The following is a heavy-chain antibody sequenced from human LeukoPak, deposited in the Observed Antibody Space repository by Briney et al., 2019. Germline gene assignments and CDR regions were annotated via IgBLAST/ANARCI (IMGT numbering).Heavy chain of an antibody. J-gene: IGHJ5*02. D-gene: IGHD3-3*01. CDR3: AKEAGFWSGSNWFDP. CDR2: ISGSGGST. CDR1: GFTFSSYA. V-gene: IGHV3-23*01. Sequence: SGGSLRLSCAASGFTFSSYAMSWVRQAPGKELKWVSAISGSGGSTYYADSVKGRFTISRDNSKNTLYLQMNSLRAEDTAVYYCAKEAGFWSGSNWFDPWGQGTLVTVSS.